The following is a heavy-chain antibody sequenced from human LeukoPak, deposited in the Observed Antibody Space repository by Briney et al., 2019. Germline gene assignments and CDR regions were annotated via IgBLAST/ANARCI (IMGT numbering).Heavy chain of an antibody. J-gene: IGHJ4*02. Sequence: GGSLRLSCAASGFTFSAYAMSWVRQAPGKGLEWVSAISASSDSTYYADSVKGRFTISRDNSKNTLYLQMNSLRAEDTAVYYCAKLVRWFGESKGYFDYWGQGTLVTVSS. D-gene: IGHD3-10*01. CDR1: GFTFSAYA. CDR2: ISASSDST. CDR3: AKLVRWFGESKGYFDY. V-gene: IGHV3-23*01.